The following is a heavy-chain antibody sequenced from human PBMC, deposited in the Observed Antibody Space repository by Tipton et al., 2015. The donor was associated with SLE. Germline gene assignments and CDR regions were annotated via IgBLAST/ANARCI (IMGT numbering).Heavy chain of an antibody. D-gene: IGHD2-15*01. CDR1: GGSISSTTYY. J-gene: IGHJ3*02. V-gene: IGHV4-61*02. CDR2: VFSSGHT. Sequence: TLSLTCTVSGGSISSTTYYWSWIRQPAGRGLEWIGRVFSSGHTNYSPSLKSRVTMSVNTSKNQFSLTLSSVTAADTAVYYCARNGNCSGGHCVRALFDNWGLGTMVTVSS. CDR3: ARNGNCSGGHCVRALFDN.